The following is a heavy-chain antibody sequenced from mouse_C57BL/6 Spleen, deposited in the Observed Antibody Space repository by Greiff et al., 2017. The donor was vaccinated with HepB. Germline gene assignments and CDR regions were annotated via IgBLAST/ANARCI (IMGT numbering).Heavy chain of an antibody. Sequence: VQLQESGPELVKPGASVKISCKASGYAFSSSWMNWVKQRPGKGLEWIGRIYPGDGDTNYNGKFKGKATLTADKSSSTAYMQLSSLTSVDSAVYFCGRGKYDYALLAYWGKGTLVTVAA. J-gene: IGHJ3*01. V-gene: IGHV1-82*01. D-gene: IGHD2-4*01. CDR2: IYPGDGDT. CDR1: GYAFSSSW. CDR3: GRGKYDYALLAY.